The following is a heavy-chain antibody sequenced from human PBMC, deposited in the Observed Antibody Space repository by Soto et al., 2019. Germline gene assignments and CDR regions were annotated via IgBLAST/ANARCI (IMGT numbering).Heavy chain of an antibody. V-gene: IGHV1-69*13. D-gene: IGHD2-2*01. Sequence: SVKVSCKASGGTFSSYAISWVRQAPGQGLEWMGGIIPIPGTANYAQKFQGRVTITADESTSTAYMELSSLRSEDTAVYYCARSQGSSTSLEIYYYYYYGMDVWG. CDR3: ARSQGSSTSLEIYYYYYYGMDV. J-gene: IGHJ6*02. CDR2: IIPIPGTA. CDR1: GGTFSSYA.